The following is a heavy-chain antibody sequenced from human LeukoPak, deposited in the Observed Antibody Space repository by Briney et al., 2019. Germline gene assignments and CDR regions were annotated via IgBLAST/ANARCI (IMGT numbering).Heavy chain of an antibody. CDR3: ARGDCADGLCYSHLNHQVYNYYMDV. J-gene: IGHJ6*03. V-gene: IGHV3-48*02. CDR2: VSSLATTI. D-gene: IGHD2-8*01. Sequence: SGGSLRLSCSASGFTFSRYSLNWIRQAPGKGLEWVSYVSSLATTIYYADSVKGRFTISRDNAKNSLYLQMNSLRDDDTAVYYCARGDCADGLCYSHLNHQVYNYYMDVWGKGTTVTVSS. CDR1: GFTFSRYS.